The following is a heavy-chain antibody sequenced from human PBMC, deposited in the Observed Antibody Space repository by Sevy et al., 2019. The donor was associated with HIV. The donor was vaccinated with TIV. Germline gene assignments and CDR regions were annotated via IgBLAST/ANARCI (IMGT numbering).Heavy chain of an antibody. CDR3: AREGCTKPHDY. CDR1: GFTFSKYS. Sequence: GGSLRLSFAASGFTFSKYSMSWVRQPPGKGLEWVSTLCFGCGEINYADSVKGRFTISRDNSKSSVYLQMNNLRPEDTAVYYCAREGCTKPHDYWGQGTLVTVSS. J-gene: IGHJ4*02. CDR2: LCFGCGEI. V-gene: IGHV3-23*01. D-gene: IGHD2-8*01.